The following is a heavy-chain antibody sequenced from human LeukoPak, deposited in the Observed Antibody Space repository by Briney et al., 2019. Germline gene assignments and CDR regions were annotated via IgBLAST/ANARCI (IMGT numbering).Heavy chain of an antibody. V-gene: IGHV3-23*01. D-gene: IGHD3-3*01. Sequence: SCKVSGYTLTELSIHWVRQAPGKGLEWVSGITGSGGSTYYADSVKGRFTISRDNSKNTLYLQMNSLRAEDTAIYYCARDERLLSFLKWGQGTLVTVSS. J-gene: IGHJ4*02. CDR1: GYTLTELS. CDR3: ARDERLLSFLK. CDR2: ITGSGGST.